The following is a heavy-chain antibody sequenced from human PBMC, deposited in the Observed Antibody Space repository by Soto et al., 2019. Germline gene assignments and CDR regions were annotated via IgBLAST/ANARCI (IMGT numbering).Heavy chain of an antibody. Sequence: ASVTVSCTASGYTFTSYGISWVRQAPGQGLEWMGWISAYNGNTNYAQKLQGRVTMTTDTSTSTAYMELRSLRSDDTAVYYCARSRAIFGVVIDWYFDLWGRGTLVTVSS. CDR2: ISAYNGNT. CDR1: GYTFTSYG. CDR3: ARSRAIFGVVIDWYFDL. D-gene: IGHD3-3*01. V-gene: IGHV1-18*01. J-gene: IGHJ2*01.